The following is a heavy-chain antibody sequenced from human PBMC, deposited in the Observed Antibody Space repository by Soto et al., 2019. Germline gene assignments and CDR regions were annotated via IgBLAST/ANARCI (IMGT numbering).Heavy chain of an antibody. D-gene: IGHD6-13*01. V-gene: IGHV4-4*07. J-gene: IGHJ6*02. CDR1: GGSISSYY. CDR3: ARGKAAGVDYGMDI. CDR2: IYTSGGT. Sequence: SETRSLTCSVYGGSISSYYWCWIRPPAGKGLEWIGRIYTSGGTNYNPSLKSRVTMSVDTSKKYFFLKLNSVTAAATAVYYCARGKAAGVDYGMDIWGRGTTVTVSS.